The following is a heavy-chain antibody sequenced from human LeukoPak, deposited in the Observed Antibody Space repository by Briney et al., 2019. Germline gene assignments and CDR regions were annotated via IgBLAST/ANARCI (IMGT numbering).Heavy chain of an antibody. D-gene: IGHD2-2*02. CDR1: GFTFSSYS. CDR2: ISSSSSYI. J-gene: IGHJ5*02. V-gene: IGHV3-21*01. Sequence: KAGGSLRLSCAASGFTFSSYSMNWVRQAPGKGLEWVSSISSSSSYIYYADSVKGRFTISRDNAKNSLYLQMNSLRAEDTAVYYRAREGVYCSSTSCYTGRYNWFDPWGQGTLVTVSS. CDR3: AREGVYCSSTSCYTGRYNWFDP.